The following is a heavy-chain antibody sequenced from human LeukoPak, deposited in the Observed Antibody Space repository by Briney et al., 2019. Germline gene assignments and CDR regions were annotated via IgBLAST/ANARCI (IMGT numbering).Heavy chain of an antibody. Sequence: SETLSLTCTVSGGSISTYYWSWIRQPAGKRLEWIGRIYTSGSTNYNPSLKSRVTISVDTSKNQFSLKLSSVTAADTAVYYCARVRDSSSWYYMDVWGKGTTVTISS. CDR1: GGSISTYY. V-gene: IGHV4-4*07. CDR2: IYTSGST. CDR3: ARVRDSSSWYYMDV. D-gene: IGHD6-13*01. J-gene: IGHJ6*03.